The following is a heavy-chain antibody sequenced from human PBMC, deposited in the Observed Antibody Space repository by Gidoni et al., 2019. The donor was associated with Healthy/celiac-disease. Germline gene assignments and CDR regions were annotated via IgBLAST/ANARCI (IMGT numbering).Heavy chain of an antibody. CDR2: ISYDGSNK. J-gene: IGHJ4*02. Sequence: QVQLVESGGGVVQPGRSLRLSCAASGFPFSSYGMHWVRQAPGKGLEWVAVISYDGSNKYYADSVKGRFTISRDNSKNTLYLQMNSLRAEDTAVYYCASTHYDFWSGYYSPVDYWGQGTLVTVSS. D-gene: IGHD3-3*01. CDR1: GFPFSSYG. V-gene: IGHV3-30*03. CDR3: ASTHYDFWSGYYSPVDY.